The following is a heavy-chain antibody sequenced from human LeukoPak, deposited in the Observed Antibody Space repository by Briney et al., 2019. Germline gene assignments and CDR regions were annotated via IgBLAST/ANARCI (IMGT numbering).Heavy chain of an antibody. D-gene: IGHD6-19*01. V-gene: IGHV3-23*01. Sequence: GGSLRLSCAASGFTFSSYAMSWVRQAPGKGLEWVSAISSSGGSTYYADSVKGRFTISRDNSKNTLYLQMNSLRAEDTAVYYCAKGLYSSGWSDFDYWGQGTLVTVSS. CDR3: AKGLYSSGWSDFDY. CDR1: GFTFSSYA. J-gene: IGHJ4*02. CDR2: ISSSGGST.